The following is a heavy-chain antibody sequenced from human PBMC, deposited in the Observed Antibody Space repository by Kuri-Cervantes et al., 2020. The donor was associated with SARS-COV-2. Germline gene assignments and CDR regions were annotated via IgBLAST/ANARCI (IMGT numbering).Heavy chain of an antibody. CDR2: IWYDGSNK. CDR3: ARGPTYYYDSSGYYYPRATNYYYYGMDV. J-gene: IGHJ6*02. D-gene: IGHD3-22*01. CDR1: GFTFSSYG. V-gene: IGHV3-33*01. Sequence: GESLKISCEASGFTFSSYGMHWVRQAPGKGLEWVAVIWYDGSNKYYADSVKGRFTISRDNSKNTLYLQMNSLRAEDTAVYYCARGPTYYYDSSGYYYPRATNYYYYGMDVWGQGTTVTVSS.